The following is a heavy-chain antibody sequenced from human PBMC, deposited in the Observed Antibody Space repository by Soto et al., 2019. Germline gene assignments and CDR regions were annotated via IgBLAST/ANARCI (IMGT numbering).Heavy chain of an antibody. Sequence: SGGSQRLSCGASGFTFSSYGMHWVRQAPGKGLEWVAVIWYDGSNKYYADSVKGRFTISRDNSKNTLYLQMNSLRAEDTAVYYCAREPFGGMNIVATIGDYWGQGTLVTVSS. V-gene: IGHV3-33*01. J-gene: IGHJ4*02. CDR2: IWYDGSNK. CDR3: AREPFGGMNIVATIGDY. D-gene: IGHD5-12*01. CDR1: GFTFSSYG.